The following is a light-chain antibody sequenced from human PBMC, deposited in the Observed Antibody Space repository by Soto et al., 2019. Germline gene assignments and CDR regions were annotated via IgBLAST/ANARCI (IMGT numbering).Light chain of an antibody. V-gene: IGLV2-8*01. Sequence: QSVLAQPPSASGSPGQSVTISCIGTSSDVGEYDYVSWYQHHPGKAPKLIIYEVSKRPSGVPDRFSGSKSGNTASLTVSGLQAEDEADYYCTSYAGSNNFCVFGTGTKVTVL. CDR1: SSDVGEYDY. CDR3: TSYAGSNNFCV. J-gene: IGLJ1*01. CDR2: EVS.